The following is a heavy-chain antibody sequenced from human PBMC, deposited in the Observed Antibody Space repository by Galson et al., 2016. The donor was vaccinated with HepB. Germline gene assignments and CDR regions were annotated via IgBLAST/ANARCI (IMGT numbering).Heavy chain of an antibody. CDR2: IDPSDSYT. V-gene: IGHV5-10-1*01. CDR1: GYSFTSYW. Sequence: QSGAEVKKPGESLRISCKGSGYSFTSYWISWVRQMPGKGLEWMGRIDPSDSYTNYRPSFQGHVTLSADKSISPAYLQWSSLKASDTAMYYCARLPNGGGGFYYGMDVWGQGTTVTVSS. CDR3: ARLPNGGGGFYYGMDV. D-gene: IGHD2-8*01. J-gene: IGHJ6*02.